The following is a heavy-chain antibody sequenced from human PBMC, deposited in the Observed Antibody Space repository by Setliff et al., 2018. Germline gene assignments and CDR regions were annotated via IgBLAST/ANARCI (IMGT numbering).Heavy chain of an antibody. J-gene: IGHJ4*02. CDR2: SNHRGST. V-gene: IGHV4-34*06. CDR3: TKYAAAFGSGWFPPFDH. Sequence: PSETLSLTCVVYGDSFSDYYWSWIRQPPGKGLEWIEESNHRGSTNYSPSVRSRVTMSVDNTRSTVSLQLDRVKGEDTAVYYCTKYAAAFGSGWFPPFDHWGQGTVVTVSS. D-gene: IGHD6-13*01. CDR1: GDSFSDYY.